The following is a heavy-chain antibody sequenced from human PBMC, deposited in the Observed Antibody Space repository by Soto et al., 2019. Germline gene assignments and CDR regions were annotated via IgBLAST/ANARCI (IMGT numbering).Heavy chain of an antibody. D-gene: IGHD3-3*01. CDR3: ARLVMRTSQFLEWLHDAFDI. CDR2: IYYSGST. V-gene: IGHV4-39*01. Sequence: SETLSLTCTVSGGSISSSSYYWGWIRQPPGKGLEWIGSIYYSGSTYYNPSLKSRVTISVDTSKNQFSLKLSSVTAADTAVYYCARLVMRTSQFLEWLHDAFDIWGQGTMVTVSS. CDR1: GGSISSSSYY. J-gene: IGHJ3*02.